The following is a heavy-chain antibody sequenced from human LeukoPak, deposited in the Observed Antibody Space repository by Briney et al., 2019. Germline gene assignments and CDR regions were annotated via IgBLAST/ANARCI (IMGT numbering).Heavy chain of an antibody. CDR2: INHSGST. CDR3: ASRISSSWYYFDY. J-gene: IGHJ4*02. D-gene: IGHD6-13*01. V-gene: IGHV4-34*01. Sequence: PSETLSLTCAVYGGSFSVYYWSWIRQPPGKGLEWIGEINHSGSTNYNPSLKSRVTISVDTSKNQFSLKLSSVTAADTAVYYCASRISSSWYYFDYWGQGTLVTVSS. CDR1: GGSFSVYY.